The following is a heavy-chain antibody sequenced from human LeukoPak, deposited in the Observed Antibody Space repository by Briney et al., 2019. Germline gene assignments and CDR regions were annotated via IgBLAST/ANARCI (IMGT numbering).Heavy chain of an antibody. CDR1: GYTFTSYG. Sequence: VASVKVSCKASGYTFTSYGISWVRQAPGQGLEWMGWISVYNGNTNYAQKFQGRVTMTTDTSTSTAYMELRSLRSDDTAVYYCAREESIGSYQFLHDYWGQGTLVTVSS. CDR3: AREESIGSYQFLHDY. D-gene: IGHD1-26*01. V-gene: IGHV1-18*01. CDR2: ISVYNGNT. J-gene: IGHJ4*02.